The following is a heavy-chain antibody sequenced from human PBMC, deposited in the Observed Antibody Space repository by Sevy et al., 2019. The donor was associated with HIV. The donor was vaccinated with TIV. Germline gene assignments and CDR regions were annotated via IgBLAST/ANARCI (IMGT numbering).Heavy chain of an antibody. CDR1: GFSISSDDY. D-gene: IGHD3-10*01. CDR3: ARDYYGSGSYYEFVY. V-gene: IGHV4-38-2*02. Sequence: SETLSLTCTVSGFSISSDDYWGWIRQPPGKGLEGIGSIYDGGSTYYNPSLKSRVTISIDTSKNQFSLKLSSVTAADTAVYYCARDYYGSGSYYEFVYWGQGTLVTVSS. J-gene: IGHJ4*02. CDR2: IYDGGST.